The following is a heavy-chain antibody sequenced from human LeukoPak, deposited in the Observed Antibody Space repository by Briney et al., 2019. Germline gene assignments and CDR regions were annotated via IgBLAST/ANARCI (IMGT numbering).Heavy chain of an antibody. D-gene: IGHD3-10*01. CDR2: ISDSGSAI. J-gene: IGHJ4*02. CDR1: GFTFSTSE. V-gene: IGHV3-48*03. Sequence: GGSLRLSCAVSGFTFSTSEMNWVRQAPGKGLEWVSYISDSGSAIYYADSVKGRLTISRDNAKNSLYLQMNSLRAEDTAIYYCARKKTRGLDYWGQGTLVTVSS. CDR3: ARKKTRGLDY.